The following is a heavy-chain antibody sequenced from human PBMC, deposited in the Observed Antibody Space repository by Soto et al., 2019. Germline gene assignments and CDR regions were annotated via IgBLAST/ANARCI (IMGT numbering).Heavy chain of an antibody. Sequence: QVQLVQSGAEVKKPGSSVKVSCKASGGTFSSYAISWVRQAPGQGLEWMGGIIPIFGTANYAQKFQGRVTXNAXEXTSTAYMGVCSLRSEDTAVYYCASPYDGSGGYGMDVWGQGTTVTVSS. CDR1: GGTFSSYA. CDR3: ASPYDGSGGYGMDV. J-gene: IGHJ6*02. V-gene: IGHV1-69*12. CDR2: IIPIFGTA. D-gene: IGHD3-10*01.